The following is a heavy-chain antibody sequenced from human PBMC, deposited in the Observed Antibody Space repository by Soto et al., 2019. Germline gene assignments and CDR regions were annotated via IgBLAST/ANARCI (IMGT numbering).Heavy chain of an antibody. CDR1: GVTFSRYA. Sequence: SVKVSGKASGVTFSRYAISWVRQAPGQGLEWMGGIIPTFGTANYAQKFQGRVTITADESTSTAYMELSSLRSEDTAVYYCARGIAAAGIWSHAGYGMDVWGQGTTVTVSS. D-gene: IGHD6-13*01. CDR3: ARGIAAAGIWSHAGYGMDV. V-gene: IGHV1-69*13. J-gene: IGHJ6*02. CDR2: IIPTFGTA.